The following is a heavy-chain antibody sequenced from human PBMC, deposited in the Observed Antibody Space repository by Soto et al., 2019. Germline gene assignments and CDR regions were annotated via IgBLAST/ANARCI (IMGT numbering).Heavy chain of an antibody. D-gene: IGHD2-2*01. CDR1: GFTFSSYG. V-gene: IGHV3-33*01. CDR2: IWYDGSNK. J-gene: IGHJ6*02. CDR3: ARDLVVPASTSGYYYYYGMDV. Sequence: SLRLSCAASGFTFSSYGMHWVRQAPGKGLEWVAVIWYDGSNKYYADSVKGRFTISRDNSKNTLYLQMNSLRAEDTAVYYCARDLVVPASTSGYYYYYGMDVWGQGTTVTVSS.